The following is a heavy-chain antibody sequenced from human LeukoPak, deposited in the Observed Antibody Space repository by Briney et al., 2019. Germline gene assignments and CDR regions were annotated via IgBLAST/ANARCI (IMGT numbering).Heavy chain of an antibody. CDR3: ARYIAAAGYYYYYYGMDV. CDR2: IYYSGST. V-gene: IGHV4-30-4*01. CDR1: GGSISSGDYY. Sequence: SETLSITCTVSGGSISSGDYYWSWIRQPLGKGLEWIGYIYYSGSTYYNPSLKSRVTISVDTSKNQFSLKLSSVTAADTAVYYCARYIAAAGYYYYYYGMDVWGQGTTVTVSS. J-gene: IGHJ6*02. D-gene: IGHD6-13*01.